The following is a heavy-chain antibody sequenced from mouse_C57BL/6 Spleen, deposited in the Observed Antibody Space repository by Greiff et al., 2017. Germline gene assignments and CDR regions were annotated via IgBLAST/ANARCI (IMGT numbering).Heavy chain of an antibody. CDR3: ARVGLYDGYYGYAMDY. D-gene: IGHD2-3*01. V-gene: IGHV1-50*01. J-gene: IGHJ4*01. Sequence: VQLQQPGAELVKPGASVKLSCKASGYTFTSYWMQWVKQRPGQGLEWIGEIDPSDSYTNYNQKFKGKATLTVDTYSSTAYMQLSSLTSEDSAVYYCARVGLYDGYYGYAMDYWGQGTSVTVSS. CDR1: GYTFTSYW. CDR2: IDPSDSYT.